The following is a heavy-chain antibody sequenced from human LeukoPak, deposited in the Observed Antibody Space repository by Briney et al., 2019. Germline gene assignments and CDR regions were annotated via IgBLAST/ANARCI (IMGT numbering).Heavy chain of an antibody. CDR1: GFTFSSYS. Sequence: PGGSLRLSCAASGFTFSSYSMNWVRQAPGKGLEWVSSISSSSSYIYYADSVKGRFTISRDNAKNSLYLQMNSLRAEDTAVYYCGKEVERHFDLKYWGQGTLVTVSS. CDR2: ISSSSSYI. CDR3: GKEVERHFDLKY. J-gene: IGHJ4*02. V-gene: IGHV3-21*04.